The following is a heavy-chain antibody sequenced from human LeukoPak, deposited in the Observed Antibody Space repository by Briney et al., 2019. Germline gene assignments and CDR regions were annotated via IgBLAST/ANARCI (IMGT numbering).Heavy chain of an antibody. J-gene: IGHJ5*02. CDR1: GFTFSNAW. CDR3: TTDLTAGGYCSSTSCYMLDP. V-gene: IGHV3-15*01. D-gene: IGHD2-2*02. Sequence: GGSLRLSCAASGFTFSNAWMSWVRQAPGKGLEWVGRIKSKTDGGTTDYAAPVKGRFTISRDDSKNTLYLQMNSLNTEDTAVYCCTTDLTAGGYCSSTSCYMLDPWGQGTLVTVSS. CDR2: IKSKTDGGTT.